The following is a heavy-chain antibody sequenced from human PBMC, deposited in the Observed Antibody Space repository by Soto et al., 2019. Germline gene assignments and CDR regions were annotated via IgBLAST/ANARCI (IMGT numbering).Heavy chain of an antibody. Sequence: QVQLQQWGAGLLKPSETLSLTCAVYGGSFSGYYWSWIRQPPGEGLEWIGEINHSGSTNYSPPLKSRVTISVATSKNQFSLKLSSVTAADTAVYYCARGPLGEQCLDGDYYGMDVWGQGTSVIVS. V-gene: IGHV4-34*01. D-gene: IGHD6-19*01. CDR2: INHSGST. CDR3: ARGPLGEQCLDGDYYGMDV. J-gene: IGHJ6*02. CDR1: GGSFSGYY.